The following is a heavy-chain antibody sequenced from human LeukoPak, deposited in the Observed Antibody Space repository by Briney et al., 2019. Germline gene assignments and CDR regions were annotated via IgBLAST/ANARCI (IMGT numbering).Heavy chain of an antibody. CDR2: INIDGSKT. CDR3: ARSGDGNYYYYYMDV. CDR1: GFTFSSSW. Sequence: GGSLRLSYAASGFTFSSSWMHWVRQAPEKGLVWVSRINIDGSKTSYADSVKGRFTISRDNAKNTLYLQMNSLRAEDTAVYYCARSGDGNYYYYYMDVWGKGTTVTVSS. J-gene: IGHJ6*03. D-gene: IGHD4-17*01. V-gene: IGHV3-74*01.